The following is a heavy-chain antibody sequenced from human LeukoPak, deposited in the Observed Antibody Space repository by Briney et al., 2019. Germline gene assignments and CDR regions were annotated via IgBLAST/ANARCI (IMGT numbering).Heavy chain of an antibody. Sequence: SETLSLTCTVSGGSISSGGYYWSWIRQHPGKGLEWIGYTYYSGSTYYNPSLKSRVTISVDTSKNQFSLKLSSVTAADTAVYYCARDVAYCGGDCSAGASWDAFDIWGQGTMVTVSS. D-gene: IGHD2-21*01. J-gene: IGHJ3*02. V-gene: IGHV4-31*03. CDR2: TYYSGST. CDR3: ARDVAYCGGDCSAGASWDAFDI. CDR1: GGSISSGGYY.